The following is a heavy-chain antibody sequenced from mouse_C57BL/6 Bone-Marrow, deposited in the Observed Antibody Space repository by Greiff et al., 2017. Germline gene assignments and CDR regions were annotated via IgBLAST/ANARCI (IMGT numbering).Heavy chain of an antibody. Sequence: VMLVESGPELVKPGASVKISCKASGYAFSSSWMNWVKQRPGKGLEWIGRIYPGDGDTNYNGKFKGKATLTADKSSSTAYMQLSSLTSEDSAVYCCARFTLSSYAMDYWGQGTSVTVSS. CDR2: IYPGDGDT. V-gene: IGHV1-82*01. CDR1: GYAFSSSW. CDR3: ARFTLSSYAMDY. D-gene: IGHD1-1*02. J-gene: IGHJ4*01.